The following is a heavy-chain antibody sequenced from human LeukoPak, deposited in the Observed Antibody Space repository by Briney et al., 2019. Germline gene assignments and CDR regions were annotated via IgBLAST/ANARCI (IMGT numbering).Heavy chain of an antibody. Sequence: GSSISSSRSDIYYADSGKGRVTISRDNAKNSLYLQMDSLRAEDTAVYYCARQVGAIYFDYWGQGTLVTVSS. D-gene: IGHD1-26*01. J-gene: IGHJ4*02. V-gene: IGHV3-21*01. CDR2: ISSSRSDI. CDR3: ARQVGAIYFDY.